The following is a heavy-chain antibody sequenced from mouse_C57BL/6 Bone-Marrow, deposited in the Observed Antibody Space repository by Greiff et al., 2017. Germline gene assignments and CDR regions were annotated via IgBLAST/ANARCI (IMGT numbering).Heavy chain of an antibody. CDR1: GYTFTSYW. Sequence: VQLQQPGAELVRPGTSVTLSCKASGYTFTSYWMHWVKQRPGQGLEWIGVIDPSDSYTNYNQKFKGKATLTVDTSSSPAYMQLSSLTSEDSAVYYCAPLLWLRRGFAYWGQGTLVTVSA. CDR3: APLLWLRRGFAY. CDR2: IDPSDSYT. D-gene: IGHD2-2*01. V-gene: IGHV1-59*01. J-gene: IGHJ3*01.